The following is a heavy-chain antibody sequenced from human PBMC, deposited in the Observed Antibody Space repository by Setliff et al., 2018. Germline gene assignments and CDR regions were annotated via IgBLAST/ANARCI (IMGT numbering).Heavy chain of an antibody. Sequence: SETLSLTCAVYSGSFSGYFWSWIRQPPGKGLEWIGEINHSGSTNYNPSLESRVTISVDTSKNRFSLKLSSVTAADTAVYYCARGIGGYCSSMSCSNESWPWGQGTLVTVSS. CDR3: ARGIGGYCSSMSCSNESWP. CDR1: SGSFSGYF. D-gene: IGHD2-2*01. J-gene: IGHJ5*02. CDR2: INHSGST. V-gene: IGHV4-34*01.